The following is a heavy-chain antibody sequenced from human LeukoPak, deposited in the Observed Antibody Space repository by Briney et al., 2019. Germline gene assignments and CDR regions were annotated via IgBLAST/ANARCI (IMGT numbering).Heavy chain of an antibody. CDR1: GASISSGSYS. J-gene: IGHJ4*02. Sequence: SETLSLTCTVSGASISSGSYSWSWIRQPAGKGLEWIGRIYNSGSTNYNPSLKSRVTISVDTSKNQFSLKLSSVTAADTAVYYCARGTSVIEGDLECRYWGQGTLVTVSS. CDR3: ARGTSVIEGDLECRY. CDR2: IYNSGST. V-gene: IGHV4-61*02. D-gene: IGHD1-1*01.